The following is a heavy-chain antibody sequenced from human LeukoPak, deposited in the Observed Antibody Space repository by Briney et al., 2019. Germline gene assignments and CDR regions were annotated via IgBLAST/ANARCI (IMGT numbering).Heavy chain of an antibody. CDR2: ISGSGGST. J-gene: IGHJ6*02. D-gene: IGHD3-10*01. V-gene: IGHV3-23*01. Sequence: PGGSLRLSCAASGFTLSSYAMSWVRQAPGKGLEWVSAISGSGGSTYYADSVKGRFTISRDNSKNTLYLQMNSLRAEDTAVYYCAKDLALDSRGVNPYYYYGMDVWGQGTTVTVSS. CDR3: AKDLALDSRGVNPYYYYGMDV. CDR1: GFTLSSYA.